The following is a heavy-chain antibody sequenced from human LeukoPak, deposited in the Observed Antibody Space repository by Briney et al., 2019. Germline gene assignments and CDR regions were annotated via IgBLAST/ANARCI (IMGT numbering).Heavy chain of an antibody. Sequence: ASVKVSCKASGYTFTGYYIHWVRQAPGQGLECMGWIYPNSGGTNYAQQFQGRVTMTRDTSINTAYMEVSRLRSDDTAVYYCARDPGGTYDYWGQGTLVTVSS. J-gene: IGHJ4*02. CDR2: IYPNSGGT. CDR3: ARDPGGTYDY. V-gene: IGHV1-2*02. CDR1: GYTFTGYY. D-gene: IGHD3-16*01.